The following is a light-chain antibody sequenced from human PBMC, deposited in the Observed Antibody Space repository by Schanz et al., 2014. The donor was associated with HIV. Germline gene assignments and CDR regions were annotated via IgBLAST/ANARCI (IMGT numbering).Light chain of an antibody. CDR3: AAWDDSLNGWV. CDR1: NSNIRSNA. CDR2: ATY. V-gene: IGLV1-44*01. J-gene: IGLJ3*02. Sequence: QSVLTQPPSASGTPGQRVTISCSVSNSNIRSNAVNWYQHLPGTAPKLLIYATYNRPSGVPDRFSGSESGTSASLAISGLQSEDEADYYCAAWDDSLNGWVFGGGTKLTVL.